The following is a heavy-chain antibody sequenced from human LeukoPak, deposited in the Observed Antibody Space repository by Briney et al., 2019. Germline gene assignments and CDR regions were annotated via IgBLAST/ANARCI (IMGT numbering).Heavy chain of an antibody. Sequence: SETLSLTCAVYGGSFRGYYWCWIRQPPGKGLEWIGEINHSGSTNYNPSLKSRVTISVDTSKNQFSLKLSSVTAADTAVYYCARGFASWFDPWGQGTLVTVSS. CDR2: INHSGST. CDR1: GGSFRGYY. J-gene: IGHJ5*02. CDR3: ARGFASWFDP. V-gene: IGHV4-34*01.